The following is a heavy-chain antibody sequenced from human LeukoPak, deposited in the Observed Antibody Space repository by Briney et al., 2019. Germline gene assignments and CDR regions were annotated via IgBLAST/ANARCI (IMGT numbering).Heavy chain of an antibody. V-gene: IGHV4-59*08. CDR2: IYYCGST. J-gene: IGHJ6*02. CDR3: ARLKGLGGDSYYYYGMDV. Sequence: SDTLSLTCTVSGGSISSHYWSWIRQPPGKGLEWIGYIYYCGSTNYNPSHKSRVTISVDTSKNQFSLKLSSVTAADTAVYYCARLKGLGGDSYYYYGMDVWGQGSTVTVSS. CDR1: GGSISSHY. D-gene: IGHD2-21*01.